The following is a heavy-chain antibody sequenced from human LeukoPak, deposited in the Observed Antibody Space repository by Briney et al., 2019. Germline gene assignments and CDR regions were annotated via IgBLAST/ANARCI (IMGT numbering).Heavy chain of an antibody. V-gene: IGHV4-4*07. CDR2: IYTSGST. CDR1: GGSISSYY. D-gene: IGHD2-2*01. CDR3: ARDGLGYCSSTSCRSMPFDI. J-gene: IGHJ3*02. Sequence: PSETLSLTCTVSGGSISSYYWSWIRQPAGEGLEWIGRIYTSGSTNYNPSLKSRVTMSVDTSKNQFSLKLSSVTAADTAVYYCARDGLGYCSSTSCRSMPFDIWGQGTMVTVSS.